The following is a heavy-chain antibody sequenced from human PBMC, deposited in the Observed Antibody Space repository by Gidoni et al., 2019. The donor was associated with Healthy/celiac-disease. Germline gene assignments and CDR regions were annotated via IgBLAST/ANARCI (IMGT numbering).Heavy chain of an antibody. CDR3: AHHRMYSSGWYPFDY. Sequence: QITLKESGPTLVKPTQTLTLTCPFSGFSLSTSGVGVGWIRQPPGKALEWLALIYWNDDKRYSPSLKSRLTITKDTSKNQVVLTMTNMDPVDTATYYCAHHRMYSSGWYPFDYWGQGTLVTVSS. J-gene: IGHJ4*02. CDR1: GFSLSTSGVG. V-gene: IGHV2-5*01. CDR2: IYWNDDK. D-gene: IGHD6-19*01.